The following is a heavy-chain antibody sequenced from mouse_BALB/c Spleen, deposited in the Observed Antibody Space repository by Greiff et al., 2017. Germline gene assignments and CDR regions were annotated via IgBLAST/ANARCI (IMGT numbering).Heavy chain of an antibody. CDR2: IWAGGST. CDR1: GFSLTSYG. J-gene: IGHJ4*01. D-gene: IGHD2-4*01. CDR3: ARGGHAMITTLYYAMDY. V-gene: IGHV2-9*02. Sequence: QVQLKESGPGLVAPSQSLSITCTVSGFSLTSYGVHWVRQPPGKGLEWLGVIWAGGSTNYNSALMSRLSISKDNSKSQVFLKMNSLQTDDTAMYYCARGGHAMITTLYYAMDYWGQGTSVTVSS.